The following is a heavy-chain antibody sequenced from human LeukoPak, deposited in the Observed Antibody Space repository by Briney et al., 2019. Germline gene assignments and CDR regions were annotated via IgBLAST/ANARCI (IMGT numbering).Heavy chain of an antibody. J-gene: IGHJ4*02. CDR2: VYPSGNI. CDR1: GFTFSNSY. CDR3: ARTFRSGDAYKVGYFDY. D-gene: IGHD5-24*01. Sequence: PGGSLRLSCAASGFTFSNSYMSWVRQAPGKGLEWVSLVYPSGNIYYADSVKGRFTISRDNSKNTLFLQMNSLRAEDTAIYYCARTFRSGDAYKVGYFDYWGQGTLVTVSS. V-gene: IGHV3-53*01.